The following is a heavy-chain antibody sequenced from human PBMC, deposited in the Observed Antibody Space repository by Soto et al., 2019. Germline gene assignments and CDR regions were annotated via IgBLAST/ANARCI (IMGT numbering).Heavy chain of an antibody. V-gene: IGHV3-23*01. CDR1: GFTFSFYA. CDR3: AKGLIAVAPGDAFDI. D-gene: IGHD6-19*01. CDR2: ISGSGGYT. J-gene: IGHJ3*02. Sequence: PGGSLRLSCAASGFTFSFYAMHWVRQAPGKGLEWVSAISGSGGYTYYADSVKGRFTISRDNSKNTLYLQMNSLRAEDTAVYYCAKGLIAVAPGDAFDIWGQGTKVTVSS.